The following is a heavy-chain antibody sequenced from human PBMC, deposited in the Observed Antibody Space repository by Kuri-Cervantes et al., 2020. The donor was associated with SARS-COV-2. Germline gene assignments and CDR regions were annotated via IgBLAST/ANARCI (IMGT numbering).Heavy chain of an antibody. CDR1: GGSISSHY. CDR2: IYYSGST. Sequence: SETLSLTCTVSGGSISSHYWSWIRQPPGKGLEWIGYIYYSGSTNYNPSLKSRVTISVDTSKNQFSLKLSSVTAADTAVYYCARALGSGYNWFDPWGQGTLVTVSS. V-gene: IGHV4-59*11. J-gene: IGHJ5*02. CDR3: ARALGSGYNWFDP. D-gene: IGHD3-10*01.